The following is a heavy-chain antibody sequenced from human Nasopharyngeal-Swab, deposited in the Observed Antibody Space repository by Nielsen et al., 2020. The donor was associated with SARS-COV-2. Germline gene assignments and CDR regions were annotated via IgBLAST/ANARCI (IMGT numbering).Heavy chain of an antibody. J-gene: IGHJ4*02. CDR1: GFTFSDYY. V-gene: IGHV3-11*04. D-gene: IGHD6-13*01. CDR3: ARESSAAGLYFDY. CDR2: ISSSRSTI. Sequence: GESLKISCAASGFTFSDYYMSWIRQAPGKGLEWVSCISSSRSTIYYADSVKGRFTISRDNAKNSLYLQMNSLRAEDTAVYYCARESSAAGLYFDYWGQGTLVTVSS.